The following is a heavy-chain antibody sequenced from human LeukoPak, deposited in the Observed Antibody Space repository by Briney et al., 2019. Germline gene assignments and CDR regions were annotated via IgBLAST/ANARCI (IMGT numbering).Heavy chain of an antibody. Sequence: GGSLRLSCAAPGFTFSSYEMNWVRQAPGKGLEWVSYISSSGSTIYYADSVKGRFTISRDNAKNSLYLQMNSLRAEDTAVYYCASVGVSGYYPHDAFDIWAKGQWSPSLQ. CDR2: ISSSGSTI. CDR3: ASVGVSGYYPHDAFDI. V-gene: IGHV3-48*03. J-gene: IGHJ3*02. D-gene: IGHD3-22*01. CDR1: GFTFSSYE.